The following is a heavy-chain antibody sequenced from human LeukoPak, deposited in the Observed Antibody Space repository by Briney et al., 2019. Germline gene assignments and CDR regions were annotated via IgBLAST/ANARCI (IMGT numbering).Heavy chain of an antibody. CDR1: GFTFRGYT. V-gene: IGHV3-30*04. CDR3: AREGGNSTSWGYFDY. CDR2: ISWDGNKK. J-gene: IGHJ4*02. Sequence: PGRSLRLSCGASGFTFRGYTMHWGRQAPGKGLQWVAVISWDGNKKFYADSVEGRFTISRDNSKNTLSLQMNSLRLEDTALYYCAREGGNSTSWGYFDYWGQGTLVTVSS. D-gene: IGHD6-13*01.